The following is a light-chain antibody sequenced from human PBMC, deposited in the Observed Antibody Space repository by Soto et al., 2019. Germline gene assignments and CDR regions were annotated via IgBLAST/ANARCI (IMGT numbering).Light chain of an antibody. J-gene: IGKJ1*01. V-gene: IGKV3-15*01. CDR2: GAS. CDR3: QQYHNWPGT. Sequence: EIVMTQSPGTLSVTPGERATLSCRASQSVSSNLAWYQQKPGQAPRLIIYGASTGATDIPDRFSGSGSGTEFTLTITSLQSEDFAVYYCQQYHNWPGTFGQGSMVDVK. CDR1: QSVSSN.